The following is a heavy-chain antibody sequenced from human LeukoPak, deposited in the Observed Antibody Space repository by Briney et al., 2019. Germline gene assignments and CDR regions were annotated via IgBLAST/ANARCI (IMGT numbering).Heavy chain of an antibody. D-gene: IGHD5-18*01. V-gene: IGHV4-59*08. CDR1: GGSISSYY. J-gene: IGHJ4*02. CDR3: ARSWIRLGYFDY. CDR2: IYYSGST. Sequence: TTSETLSLTCTVSGGSISSYYWSWIRQPPGKGLEWIGYIYYSGSTNYNPSLKSRVTISVDTSKNRFSLELSSVTAADTAVYYCARSWIRLGYFDYWGQGTLVTVSS.